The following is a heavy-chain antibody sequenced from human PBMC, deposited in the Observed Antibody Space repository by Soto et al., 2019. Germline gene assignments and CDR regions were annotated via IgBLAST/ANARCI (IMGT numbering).Heavy chain of an antibody. CDR2: ISGSGGST. Sequence: EVQLLESGGGLVQPGGSLRLSCAASGFTFSSYAMRWVRQATVKGLEWVSAISGSGGSTYYADSVKGRFTISRDNSKNTLDLQMNSLRAEDTAVYYCARRGSGSYYDYWGQGTLVSVSS. V-gene: IGHV3-23*01. CDR1: GFTFSSYA. CDR3: ARRGSGSYYDY. J-gene: IGHJ4*02. D-gene: IGHD1-26*01.